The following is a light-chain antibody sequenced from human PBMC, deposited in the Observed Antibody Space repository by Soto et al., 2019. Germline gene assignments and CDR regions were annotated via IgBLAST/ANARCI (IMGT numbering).Light chain of an antibody. CDR3: LSYAGSSLV. V-gene: IGLV2-8*01. Sequence: QAVVTQPPSASASPGQSVTISCTGTSRDIGGYNFVSWYQQEPGKAPKLIIYEVNKRPSGVPDRLSGSKSGNTASLTVSGLQAEDEGYYYCLSYAGSSLVFGGGTKLTVL. J-gene: IGLJ2*01. CDR1: SRDIGGYNF. CDR2: EVN.